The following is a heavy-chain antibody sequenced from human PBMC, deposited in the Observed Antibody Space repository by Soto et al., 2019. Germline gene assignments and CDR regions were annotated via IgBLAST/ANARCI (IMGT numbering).Heavy chain of an antibody. J-gene: IGHJ4*02. CDR3: ARGWGKIFDY. CDR2: INHSGST. V-gene: IGHV4-34*01. Sequence: QVQLQQWGAGLLKPSETLSLTCAVYGGSFSGYYWNWIRQPPGKGLEWIGEINHSGSTNYNPSLKSRVTISVDTSXXXXXLKLSSVTSADTAVYYCARGWGKIFDYWGQGALVTVSS. CDR1: GGSFSGYY. D-gene: IGHD7-27*01.